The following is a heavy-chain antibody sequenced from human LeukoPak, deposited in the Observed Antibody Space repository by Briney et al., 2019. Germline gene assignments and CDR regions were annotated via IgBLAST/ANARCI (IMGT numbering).Heavy chain of an antibody. D-gene: IGHD4-17*01. J-gene: IGHJ5*02. Sequence: PSETLSLTCAVYGGSFSGYYWNWIRQPPGKGLEWIGEINHSGSTNYNPSLKSRVTISVDTSKNQFSLKMRSVTAADTAVYYCARGGDYGARYNWFDPWGEGTVVTVSS. CDR2: INHSGST. V-gene: IGHV4-34*01. CDR3: ARGGDYGARYNWFDP. CDR1: GGSFSGYY.